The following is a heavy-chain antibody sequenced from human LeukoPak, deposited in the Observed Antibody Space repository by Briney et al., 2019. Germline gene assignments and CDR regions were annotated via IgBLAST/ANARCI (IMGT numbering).Heavy chain of an antibody. V-gene: IGHV3-48*03. Sequence: GGSLRLSCAASGFTFSSYEMNWVRQAPGKGLEWVSYISSSGSTIYYADSVKGRFSISRDNSKNTLYLQVNSLRADDTAVYYCANSGLNRFEYWGQGALVTVSS. J-gene: IGHJ4*02. CDR2: ISSSGSTI. D-gene: IGHD2-15*01. CDR1: GFTFSSYE. CDR3: ANSGLNRFEY.